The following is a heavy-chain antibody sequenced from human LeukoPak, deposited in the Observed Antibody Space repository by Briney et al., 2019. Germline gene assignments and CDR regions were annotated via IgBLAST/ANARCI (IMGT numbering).Heavy chain of an antibody. J-gene: IGHJ6*02. CDR1: GYTFTSYG. Sequence: SVKVSCKASGYTFTSYGISWVRQAPGQGLEWMGWISAYNGNTNYAQKLQGRVTMTTDTSTSTAYMELRSLRSDDTAVYYCARDEIYDSSGYYLNYYYYYYGMDVWGQGTTVTVSS. CDR3: ARDEIYDSSGYYLNYYYYYYGMDV. V-gene: IGHV1-18*01. D-gene: IGHD3-22*01. CDR2: ISAYNGNT.